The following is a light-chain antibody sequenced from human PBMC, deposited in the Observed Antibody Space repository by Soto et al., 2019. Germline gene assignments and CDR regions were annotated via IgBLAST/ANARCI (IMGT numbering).Light chain of an antibody. V-gene: IGLV1-51*02. CDR2: ENN. CDR1: SSKIGNNY. J-gene: IGLJ1*01. CDR3: GTWDSSLSSYV. Sequence: QSVXTQPPSVSAAPGQKVTISCSGSSSKIGNNYVSWYQQLPGTAPKLLIYENNKRPSGIPDRFSGSKSGTSATLGITGLQTGDEADYYCGTWDSSLSSYVFGTGTKVTVL.